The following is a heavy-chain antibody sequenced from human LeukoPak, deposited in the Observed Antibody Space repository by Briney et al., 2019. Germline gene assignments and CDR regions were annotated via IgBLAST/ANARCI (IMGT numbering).Heavy chain of an antibody. CDR3: ARDAYYNYGAFGI. V-gene: IGHV1-46*01. CDR2: IDPSAGST. J-gene: IGHJ3*02. CDR1: GYTFTSYY. D-gene: IGHD5-24*01. Sequence: AASVTVSCKASGYTFTSYYLHWVRQAPGQGLEWMGIIDPSAGSTTYAQKFQGRVTMTRDTSTSTVYMELSSLRSEDAAVYYCARDAYYNYGAFGIWGQGTMVTVSS.